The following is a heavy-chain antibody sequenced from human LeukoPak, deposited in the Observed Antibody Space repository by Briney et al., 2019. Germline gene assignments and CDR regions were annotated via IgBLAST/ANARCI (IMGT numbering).Heavy chain of an antibody. Sequence: GGSLRLSCAASGFTFSSYGMNWVRQAPGKGLEWVSYISSSSSTIYYADSVKGRFTISRDNAKNSLYLQMNSLRAEDTAVYYCARDRYDYVWGSYPIMDVWGKGTTVTVSS. CDR2: ISSSSSTI. D-gene: IGHD3-16*02. J-gene: IGHJ6*03. CDR3: ARDRYDYVWGSYPIMDV. V-gene: IGHV3-48*01. CDR1: GFTFSSYG.